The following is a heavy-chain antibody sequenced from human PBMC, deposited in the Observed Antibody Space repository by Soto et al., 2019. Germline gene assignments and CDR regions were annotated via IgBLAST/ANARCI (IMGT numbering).Heavy chain of an antibody. J-gene: IGHJ4*02. CDR1: YGSISVSNVF. D-gene: IGHD4-4*01. Sequence: SETLSLTCTVSYGSISVSNVFWGWVRQPPGKGLEWIGNIDYSGTAYFNPSLGTRVTFSVDTSKNQFSLTLYSVTAADTAVYYCARTTGRHLDFWGQGILVT. CDR2: IDYSGTA. V-gene: IGHV4-39*01. CDR3: ARTTGRHLDF.